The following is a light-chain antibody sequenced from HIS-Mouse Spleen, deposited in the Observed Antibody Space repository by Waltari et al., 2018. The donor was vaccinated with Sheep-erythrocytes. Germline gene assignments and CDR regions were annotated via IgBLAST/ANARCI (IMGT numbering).Light chain of an antibody. J-gene: IGLJ1*01. CDR2: DVS. CDR1: SSDVGGSTY. Sequence: QSALTQPRSVSGSPGQSVTISCTGTSSDVGGSTYVSWHQQPPGKAPKLMIYDVSKRPSGVPDRFSGSKSGNTASLTISGLQAEDEADYYCCSYAGSYNHVFGTGTKVTVL. CDR3: CSYAGSYNHV. V-gene: IGLV2-11*02.